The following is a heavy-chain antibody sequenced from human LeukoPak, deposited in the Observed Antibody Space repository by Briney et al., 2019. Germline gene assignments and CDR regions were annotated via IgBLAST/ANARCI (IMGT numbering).Heavy chain of an antibody. V-gene: IGHV4-34*01. J-gene: IGHJ4*02. Sequence: PSETLSLTCAVYGGSFSGYYWSWIRQPPGKGLEWIGEINHSGSTNYNPSLKSRVTISVDTSKNQFPLKLSSVTAADTAVYYCARGQVPNDYWGQGTLVTVSS. CDR1: GGSFSGYY. CDR2: INHSGST. D-gene: IGHD2-2*01. CDR3: ARGQVPNDY.